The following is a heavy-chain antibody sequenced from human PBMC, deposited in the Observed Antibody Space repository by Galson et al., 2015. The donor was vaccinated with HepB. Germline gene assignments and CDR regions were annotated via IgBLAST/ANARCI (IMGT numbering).Heavy chain of an antibody. D-gene: IGHD3-9*01. J-gene: IGHJ3*02. Sequence: PALVKPTQTLTLTCTFSGFSLSTSGVGVGWIRQPPGKALEWLALIYWDDDKRYSPSLKSRLTITKDTSKNQVVLTMTNMDPVDTATYYCAHTDYDILTGYYFLGAFDIWGQGTMVTVSS. V-gene: IGHV2-5*02. CDR1: GFSLSTSGVG. CDR3: AHTDYDILTGYYFLGAFDI. CDR2: IYWDDDK.